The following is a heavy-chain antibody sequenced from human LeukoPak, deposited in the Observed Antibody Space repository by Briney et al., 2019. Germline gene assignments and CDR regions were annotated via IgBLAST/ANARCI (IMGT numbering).Heavy chain of an antibody. D-gene: IGHD4-17*01. CDR1: GYTFTGYY. J-gene: IGHJ5*02. CDR2: INPNSGGT. CDR3: ARDRGTTVTTYWFDP. V-gene: IGHV1-2*02. Sequence: ASVKVSCKASGYTFTGYYMHWVRQAPGQGLEWMGWINPNSGGTNYAQKFQGRVTMTRDTSISTAYMELSRLRSDDTAVYYCARDRGTTVTTYWFDPWGQGTLVTASS.